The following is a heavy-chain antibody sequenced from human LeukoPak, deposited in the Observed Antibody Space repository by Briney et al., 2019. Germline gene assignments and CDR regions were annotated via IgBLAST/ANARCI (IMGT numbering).Heavy chain of an antibody. Sequence: GGSLRLSCAASGFTFSSYSMNWVRQAPGKGLEGVSYISSSSSTIYYADSVKGRFTISRDNAKNSLYLQMNSLRAEDTAVYYCASGGKGYDDYLDAFDIWGQGTMVTVSS. CDR3: ASGGKGYDDYLDAFDI. CDR1: GFTFSSYS. J-gene: IGHJ3*02. D-gene: IGHD4-17*01. V-gene: IGHV3-48*01. CDR2: ISSSSSTI.